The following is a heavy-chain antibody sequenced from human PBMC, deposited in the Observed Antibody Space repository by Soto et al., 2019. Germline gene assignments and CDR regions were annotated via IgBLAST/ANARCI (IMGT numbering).Heavy chain of an antibody. CDR3: ASSPQPYYYYGMDV. CDR1: GHTFTSYG. Sequence: GASVRVSCKASGHTFTSYGIRWVRQAPRQGLEWMGWISAYNGNTNYAQKLQGRVTMTTHTSTSTAYMELRSLRSDDTAVYYRASSPQPYYYYGMDVWGQGTTVTVSS. J-gene: IGHJ6*02. V-gene: IGHV1-18*01. CDR2: ISAYNGNT. D-gene: IGHD1-1*01.